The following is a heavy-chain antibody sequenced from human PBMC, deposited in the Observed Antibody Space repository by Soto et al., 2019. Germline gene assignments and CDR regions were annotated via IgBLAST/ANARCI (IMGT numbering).Heavy chain of an antibody. D-gene: IGHD5-12*01. Sequence: PSETLSLTCTVSGGSISSYYWTWIRQPPGKGLEWIGYIYYSGSTNYNPSLKSRVIISLDTSKNQFSLKLSSVTAADTAVYYCARGSGSGNFDFWGQGTLVTVSS. V-gene: IGHV4-59*01. CDR2: IYYSGST. J-gene: IGHJ4*02. CDR1: GGSISSYY. CDR3: ARGSGSGNFDF.